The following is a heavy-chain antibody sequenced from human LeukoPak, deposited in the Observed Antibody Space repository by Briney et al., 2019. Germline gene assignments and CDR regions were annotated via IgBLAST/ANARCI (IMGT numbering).Heavy chain of an antibody. D-gene: IGHD3-10*01. J-gene: IGHJ5*02. CDR2: IYYSGST. CDR1: GGSISSSSYY. V-gene: IGHV4-39*07. CDR3: ARGFGHP. Sequence: SETLSLTCTVSGGSISSSSYYWGWIRQPPGKGLEWIGSIYYSGSTYYNPSLKSRVTISVDTSKNQFSLKLTSVTAADTAVYYCARGFGHPWGQGTLVTVSS.